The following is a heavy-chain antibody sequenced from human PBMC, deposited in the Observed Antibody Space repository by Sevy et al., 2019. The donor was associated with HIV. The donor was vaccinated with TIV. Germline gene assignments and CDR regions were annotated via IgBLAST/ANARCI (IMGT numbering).Heavy chain of an antibody. CDR1: GFTFSSYS. J-gene: IGHJ3*02. CDR3: ARGGVGATRDAFDI. D-gene: IGHD1-26*01. Sequence: GGSLRLSCAASGFTFSSYSMNWVRQAPGKGLEWVSSISSSSSYIYYADSVKGRFTISRDNAKNSLYLQMNSLRAEDTAVYYCARGGVGATRDAFDIWGQGTMATVSS. V-gene: IGHV3-21*01. CDR2: ISSSSSYI.